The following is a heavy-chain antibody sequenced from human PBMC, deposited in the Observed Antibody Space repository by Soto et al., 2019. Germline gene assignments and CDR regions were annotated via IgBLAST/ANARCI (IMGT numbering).Heavy chain of an antibody. CDR1: GFTFSSYS. Sequence: GGSLRLSCAASGFTFSSYSMNWVRQAPGKGLEWVSYISSSSSTIYYADSVKGRFTISRDNAKNSLYLQMNSLRAEDTAVYYCARGSEYCSSTSCYFYFQHWGQGT. J-gene: IGHJ1*01. CDR2: ISSSSSTI. V-gene: IGHV3-48*01. CDR3: ARGSEYCSSTSCYFYFQH. D-gene: IGHD2-2*01.